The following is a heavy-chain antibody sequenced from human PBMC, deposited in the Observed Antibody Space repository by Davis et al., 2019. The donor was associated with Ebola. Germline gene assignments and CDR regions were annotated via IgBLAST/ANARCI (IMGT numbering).Heavy chain of an antibody. CDR2: ITSSGSST. J-gene: IGHJ4*02. D-gene: IGHD3-9*01. CDR3: ARDLTTGDLRYYDILTPKLYYFDY. Sequence: GGSLRLSCAASGFTFSSYAMRWVRQAPGKGLEWVSAITSSGSSTYYADSVKGRFTISRDNAKNSLYLQMNSLRAEDTAVYYCARDLTTGDLRYYDILTPKLYYFDYWGQGTLVTVSS. CDR1: GFTFSSYA. V-gene: IGHV3-21*01.